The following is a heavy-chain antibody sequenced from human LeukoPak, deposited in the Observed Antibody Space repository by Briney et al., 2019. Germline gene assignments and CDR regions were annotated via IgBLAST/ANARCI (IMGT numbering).Heavy chain of an antibody. CDR1: GFTFSSYA. CDR3: AKFLPTHIVVANYYFDY. V-gene: IGHV3-23*01. J-gene: IGHJ4*02. Sequence: GGSLRLSCAASGFTFSSYAMSWVRQAPGKGLEWVSAISGSGGSTYYADSAKGRFTISRDNSKNTLYLQMNSLRAEDTAVYYCAKFLPTHIVVANYYFDYWGQGTLVTVSS. CDR2: ISGSGGST. D-gene: IGHD2-21*01.